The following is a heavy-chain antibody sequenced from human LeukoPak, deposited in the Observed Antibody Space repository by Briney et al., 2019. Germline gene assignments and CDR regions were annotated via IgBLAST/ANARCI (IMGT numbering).Heavy chain of an antibody. Sequence: GASVKVSCKASGGTFSSYAISCVRQAPGQGLEWMGGIIPIFGTANYAQKFQGRVTITTDESTSTAYMELSSLRSEDTAVHYCAREGYYYDSSGYFNWFDPWGQGTLVTVSS. J-gene: IGHJ5*02. V-gene: IGHV1-69*05. D-gene: IGHD3-22*01. CDR2: IIPIFGTA. CDR1: GGTFSSYA. CDR3: AREGYYYDSSGYFNWFDP.